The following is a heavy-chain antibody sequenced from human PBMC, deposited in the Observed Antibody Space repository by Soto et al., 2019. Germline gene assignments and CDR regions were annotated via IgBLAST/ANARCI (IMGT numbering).Heavy chain of an antibody. CDR2: VYYSGST. D-gene: IGHD6-19*01. J-gene: IGHJ4*02. CDR1: GDSVSSSNFY. CDR3: ARHPTFSGWEYYFDY. V-gene: IGHV4-39*01. Sequence: QLQLQESGPGLVKPSETLSLTCSVSGDSVSSSNFYWGWIRQPPGKGLEWIGSVYYSGSTYYTPSLKSRLTISVDASKNQFSLTLTSVTAADAAVYYCARHPTFSGWEYYFDYWGQGTLVTVSS.